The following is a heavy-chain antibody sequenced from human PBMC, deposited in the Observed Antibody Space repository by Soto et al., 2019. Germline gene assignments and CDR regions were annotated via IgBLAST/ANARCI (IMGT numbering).Heavy chain of an antibody. CDR3: ARGTVTYYYYGMDV. CDR2: IYSGGST. V-gene: IGHV3-53*04. D-gene: IGHD4-17*01. CDR1: GFTVSSNY. Sequence: PGGSLRLSCAASGFTVSSNYMSWVRQAPGKGLEWVSVIYSGGSTYYADSVKGRFAISRHNSKNTLYLQMNSLRAEDTAVYYCARGTVTYYYYGMDVWGQGTTVTVSS. J-gene: IGHJ6*02.